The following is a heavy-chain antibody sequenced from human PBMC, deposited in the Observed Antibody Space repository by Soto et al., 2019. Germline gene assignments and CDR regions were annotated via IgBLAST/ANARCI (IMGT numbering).Heavy chain of an antibody. CDR2: ISAYNGNT. J-gene: IGHJ4*02. Sequence: QVQLVQSGAEVKKPGASVKVSCKASGYTFTSYGISWVRQAPGQGLEWMGWISAYNGNTNYAQKLQGRVTMTTDTSTRTAYMERRSLRSDDTAVYYWARDSNDYYDSSGYSVADYWGQGTLVTVSS. CDR3: ARDSNDYYDSSGYSVADY. CDR1: GYTFTSYG. V-gene: IGHV1-18*04. D-gene: IGHD3-22*01.